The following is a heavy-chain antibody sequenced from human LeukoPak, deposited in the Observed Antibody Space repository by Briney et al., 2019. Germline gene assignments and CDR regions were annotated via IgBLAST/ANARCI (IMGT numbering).Heavy chain of an antibody. D-gene: IGHD3-22*01. V-gene: IGHV4-30-2*02. CDR2: IYHSGST. CDR3: ARPYYDSSGHYGESYWYFDL. Sequence: KASETLSLTCTVSGGSISSGDYYWSWIRQPPGKGLEWIGYIYHSGSTYYNPSLKSRVTISVDTSKNQFSLKLSSVTAADTAVYYCARPYYDSSGHYGESYWYFDLWGRGTLVTVSS. CDR1: GGSISSGDYY. J-gene: IGHJ2*01.